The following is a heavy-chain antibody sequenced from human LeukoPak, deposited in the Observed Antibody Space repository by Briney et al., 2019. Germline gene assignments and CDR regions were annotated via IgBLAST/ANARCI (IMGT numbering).Heavy chain of an antibody. Sequence: PSETLSLTCTVSGYSISSNYHWGWIRQPPGKGLEWIATIYHSGSTYYNPSLKSRVTMSVDTSKNQFSLRLSSVTAADTAVYYCARVPFDWGQGTLVTVSS. J-gene: IGHJ4*02. V-gene: IGHV4-38-2*02. CDR3: ARVPFD. D-gene: IGHD3-10*01. CDR1: GYSISSNYH. CDR2: IYHSGST.